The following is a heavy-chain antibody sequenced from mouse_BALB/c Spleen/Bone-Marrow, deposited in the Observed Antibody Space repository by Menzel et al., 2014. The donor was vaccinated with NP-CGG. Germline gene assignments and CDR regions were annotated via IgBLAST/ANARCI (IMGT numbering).Heavy chain of an antibody. CDR1: GFTFSSYA. J-gene: IGHJ2*01. V-gene: IGHV5-6-5*01. Sequence: EVQLVESGGGLVKPGGSLKLSCAASGFTFSSYAMSWVRQTPEKRLEWVASISSGGSTYYPDSVKGRFTISRDNARNILYLQMSSLRSEDTAMYYCAGDDYDDQHYFDYWGQGTTLTVSS. CDR3: AGDDYDDQHYFDY. D-gene: IGHD2-4*01. CDR2: ISSGGST.